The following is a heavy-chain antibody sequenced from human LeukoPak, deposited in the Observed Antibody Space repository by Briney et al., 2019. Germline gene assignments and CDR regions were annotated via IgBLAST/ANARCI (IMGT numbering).Heavy chain of an antibody. D-gene: IGHD3-22*01. V-gene: IGHV3-53*01. CDR1: GFTVSSNY. Sequence: GGSLRLSCAASGFTVSSNYMSWVRQAPGKGLEWVSVIYSGGSTYYADSVKGRFTISRDNSKNTLYLHMNSLRAEDTAVYYCASHYYDSSGYYFELAFDIWGQGTMVTVSS. CDR3: ASHYYDSSGYYFELAFDI. J-gene: IGHJ3*02. CDR2: IYSGGST.